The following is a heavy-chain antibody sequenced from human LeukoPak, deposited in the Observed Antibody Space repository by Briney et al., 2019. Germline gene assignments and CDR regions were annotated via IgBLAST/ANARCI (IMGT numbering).Heavy chain of an antibody. Sequence: ASVKVSCKASGYTFTGYYMHWVRQAPGQGLEWMGWINPNSGGTNYAQKFQGRVTITADKSTSTAYMELSSLRSEDTAVYYCARGRFNPYSSSRKWCFDYWGQGTLVTVSS. CDR3: ARGRFNPYSSSRKWCFDY. V-gene: IGHV1-2*02. CDR1: GYTFTGYY. D-gene: IGHD6-13*01. J-gene: IGHJ4*02. CDR2: INPNSGGT.